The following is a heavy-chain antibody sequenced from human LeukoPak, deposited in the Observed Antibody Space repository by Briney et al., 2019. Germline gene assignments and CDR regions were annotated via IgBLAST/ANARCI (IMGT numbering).Heavy chain of an antibody. D-gene: IGHD3-10*01. V-gene: IGHV4-59*08. Sequence: PSETLSLTCTVSGGPINSDYWNWIRQPPGKGLEWIGYISYTGSTNYNPSLESRLTISLDTSKNQFSLKLSSVTAADTAVYYCAGQGRPGFASGYWGQGTLVTVSS. CDR1: GGPINSDY. CDR3: AGQGRPGFASGY. J-gene: IGHJ4*02. CDR2: ISYTGST.